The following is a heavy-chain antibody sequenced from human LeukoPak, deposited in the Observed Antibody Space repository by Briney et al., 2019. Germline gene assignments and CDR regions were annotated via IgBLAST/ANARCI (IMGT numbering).Heavy chain of an antibody. Sequence: ASVKVSCKASGYTFTSYAMHWVRQAPGQRLEWMGWINAGNGNTKYSQKFQGRVTITRDTSASTAYMELSSLRSEDTAVYYCARWSSSGWSRYSDYWGQGTLVTVSS. CDR3: ARWSSSGWSRYSDY. V-gene: IGHV1-3*01. CDR2: INAGNGNT. J-gene: IGHJ4*02. D-gene: IGHD6-19*01. CDR1: GYTFTSYA.